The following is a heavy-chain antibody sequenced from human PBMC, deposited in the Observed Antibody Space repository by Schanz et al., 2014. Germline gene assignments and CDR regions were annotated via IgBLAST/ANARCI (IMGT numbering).Heavy chain of an antibody. CDR2: IRYDGRNK. CDR1: GFTFISYD. D-gene: IGHD2-2*01. V-gene: IGHV3-30*02. Sequence: VQLLESGGGLVQPGGSLRLSCVASGFTFISYDIHWVRQAPGKGLEWVAVIRYDGRNKNFVESVKGRFTISRDNAKNSLYLQMNSLRAEDTALYYCARDTAQSCIGPSCFEYFQHWGQGTLVTVSS. J-gene: IGHJ1*01. CDR3: ARDTAQSCIGPSCFEYFQH.